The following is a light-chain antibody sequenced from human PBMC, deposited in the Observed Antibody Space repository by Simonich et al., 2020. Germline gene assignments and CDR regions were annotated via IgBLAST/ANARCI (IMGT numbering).Light chain of an antibody. CDR2: DAS. J-gene: IGKJ1*01. CDR1: QSVSSSY. Sequence: EIVLTQSPGTLSLSPGERATLSCRASQSVSSSYLAWYQHKPGLAPRLLIYDASSRATGIPDRFSGSGSGTDFTLTISRLEPEDFAVYYCQQYGSSPRTFGQGTKVEIK. CDR3: QQYGSSPRT. V-gene: IGKV3D-20*01.